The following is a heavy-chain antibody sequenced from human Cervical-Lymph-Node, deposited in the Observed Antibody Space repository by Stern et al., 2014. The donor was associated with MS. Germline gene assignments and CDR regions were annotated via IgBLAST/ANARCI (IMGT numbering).Heavy chain of an antibody. CDR1: GFTFDDYA. V-gene: IGHV3-9*01. CDR2: INWNSGNT. Sequence: VHLVESGGGLVQPGRSLRLSCAASGFTFDDYAMHWVRQAPGKGLEWVSGINWNSGNTGYADSVKGRFTISRDNAKNSLYLQMNSLRAEDTALYYCARVVAGIALSGSFFDYWGQGTLVTVSS. CDR3: ARVVAGIALSGSFFDY. D-gene: IGHD6-19*01. J-gene: IGHJ4*02.